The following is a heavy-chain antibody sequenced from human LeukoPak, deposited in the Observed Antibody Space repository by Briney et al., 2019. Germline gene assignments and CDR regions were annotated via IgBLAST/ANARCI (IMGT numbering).Heavy chain of an antibody. CDR2: ISSSSSYI. Sequence: PGGSLRLSCAASGFTFKTYTMHWVRQAPGMGLEWVSSISSSSSYIFYADSVKGRFTISRDDAKNSLYLQMSSLRAEDAAVYYCAKDQGSSSSDLDYWGQGTLVTVSS. CDR3: AKDQGSSSSDLDY. V-gene: IGHV3-21*01. D-gene: IGHD6-6*01. CDR1: GFTFKTYT. J-gene: IGHJ4*02.